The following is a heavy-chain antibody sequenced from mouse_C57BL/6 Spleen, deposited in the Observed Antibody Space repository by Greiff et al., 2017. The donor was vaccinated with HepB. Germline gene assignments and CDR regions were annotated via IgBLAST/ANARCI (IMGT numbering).Heavy chain of an antibody. D-gene: IGHD2-4*01. CDR3: ARSDYDYDCDY. Sequence: QVQLKQPGAELVKPGASVKLSCKASGYTFTSYWMHWVKQRPGQGLEWIGMIHPNSGSTNYNEKFKSKATLTVDKSSSTAYMQLSSLTSEDSAVYYCARSDYDYDCDYWGQGTTLTVSS. V-gene: IGHV1-64*01. J-gene: IGHJ2*01. CDR1: GYTFTSYW. CDR2: IHPNSGST.